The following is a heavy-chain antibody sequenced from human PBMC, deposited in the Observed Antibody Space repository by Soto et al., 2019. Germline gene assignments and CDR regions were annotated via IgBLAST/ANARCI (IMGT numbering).Heavy chain of an antibody. D-gene: IGHD3-10*01. CDR2: ISSSSSTI. CDR3: ARDKASYYYGSGSYYNYYGMDV. CDR1: GFTFSSYS. V-gene: IGHV3-48*02. Sequence: GGSLRLSCAASGFTFSSYSMNWVRQAPGKGLEWVSYISSSSSTIYYADSVKGRFTISRDNAKNSLYLQMNSLRDEDTAVYYCARDKASYYYGSGSYYNYYGMDVWGQGTTVTVSS. J-gene: IGHJ6*02.